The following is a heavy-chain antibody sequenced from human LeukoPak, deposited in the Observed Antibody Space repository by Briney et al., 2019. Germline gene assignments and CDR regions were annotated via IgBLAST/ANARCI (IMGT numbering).Heavy chain of an antibody. D-gene: IGHD4-23*01. Sequence: GGSLRLSCAASGFTFSSYSMNWVRQAPGKGLELVASISSSSSYKYYADAVQGRFNISRDNAKNSLYLQMKSLSAEDTAVYYCARALRVTTVVTLVYWGEGTLVTVSS. J-gene: IGHJ4*02. CDR2: ISSSSSYK. CDR1: GFTFSSYS. CDR3: ARALRVTTVVTLVY. V-gene: IGHV3-21*01.